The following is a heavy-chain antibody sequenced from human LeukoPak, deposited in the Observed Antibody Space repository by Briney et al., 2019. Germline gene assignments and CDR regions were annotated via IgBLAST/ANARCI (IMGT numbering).Heavy chain of an antibody. V-gene: IGHV3-30-3*01. CDR3: ARAGCSSTSCYYYYGMDV. CDR2: ISYDGSNK. J-gene: IGHJ6*02. Sequence: GSLRLSCAASGFTFSSYAMHWVRQAPGKGLEWVAVISYDGSNKYYADSVKGRFTISRDNSKNTLYLQMNSLRAEDTAVYYCARAGCSSTSCYYYYGMDVWGQGTTVTVSS. D-gene: IGHD2-2*01. CDR1: GFTFSSYA.